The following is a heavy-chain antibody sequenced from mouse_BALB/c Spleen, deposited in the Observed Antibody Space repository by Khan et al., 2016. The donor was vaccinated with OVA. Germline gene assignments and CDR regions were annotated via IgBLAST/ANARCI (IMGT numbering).Heavy chain of an antibody. V-gene: IGHV9-1*02. Sequence: QIQLVQSGPALRKPGETVKISCKASGYTFTNYGLNWVKQAPGKDLKWMGWIFTYTGQPTYADDFKGRFAFSLETSASTAYLQINSRKNEDMATYFCARGAYYDAMDYWGQGTSVTVSS. D-gene: IGHD2-10*01. CDR2: IFTYTGQP. CDR3: ARGAYYDAMDY. CDR1: GYTFTNYG. J-gene: IGHJ4*01.